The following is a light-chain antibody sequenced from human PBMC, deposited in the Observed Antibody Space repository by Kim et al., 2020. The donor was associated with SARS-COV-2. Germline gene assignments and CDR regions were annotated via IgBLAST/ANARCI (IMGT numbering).Light chain of an antibody. J-gene: IGLJ1*01. V-gene: IGLV1-40*01. CDR1: STNIGAGYD. CDR3: RSYDSSLSGPRYV. CDR2: GNS. Sequence: QSVLTQPPSVSGSPGQRVTISCTGSSTNIGAGYDVHWYQQLPGKAPKLLIYGNSNRPSGVPDRFSGSKSGTSASLAITGLQAEDEADYYCRSYDSSLSGPRYVFGTGTKVTVL.